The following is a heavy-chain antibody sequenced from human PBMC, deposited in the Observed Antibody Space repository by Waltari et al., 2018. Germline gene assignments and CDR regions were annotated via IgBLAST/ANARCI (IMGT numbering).Heavy chain of an antibody. CDR1: GGSISSSSYY. J-gene: IGHJ2*01. Sequence: QLQLQESGPGLVKPSETLSLTCTVSGGSISSSSYYWGWIRQPPGKGLEWIGSIYYSGSTYYNPSLKSRVTISVDTSKNQFSLKLSSVTAADTAVYYCARTLAAAWYFDLWGRGTLVTVSS. D-gene: IGHD6-13*01. CDR3: ARTLAAAWYFDL. CDR2: IYYSGST. V-gene: IGHV4-39*07.